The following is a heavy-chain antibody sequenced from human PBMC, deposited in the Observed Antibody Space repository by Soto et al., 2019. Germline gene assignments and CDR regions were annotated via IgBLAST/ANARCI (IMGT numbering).Heavy chain of an antibody. D-gene: IGHD3-22*01. J-gene: IGHJ6*02. CDR1: GFTFSSYE. CDR2: ISSSGSTI. CDR3: ARILGYYYYYYYGMDV. V-gene: IGHV3-48*03. Sequence: SGGSLRLSCAASGFTFSSYEMNWVRQAPGKGLEWVSYISSSGSTIYYADSVKGRFTISRDNAKNSLYLQMNSLRAEDTAVYYCARILGYYYYYYYGMDVWGQGTTVTVSS.